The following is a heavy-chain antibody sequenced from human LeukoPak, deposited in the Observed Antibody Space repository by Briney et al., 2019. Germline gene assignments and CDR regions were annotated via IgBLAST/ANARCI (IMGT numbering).Heavy chain of an antibody. CDR1: GYTFTSYD. Sequence: GASVKVSCKASGYTFTSYDINWVRQATGQGLEWMGWMNPNGGNTGYAQKFQGRVTMTRNTSITTAYMELSSLRSEDTAVYYCAVYRSGPPLTDYWGQGTLVTVSS. CDR3: AVYRSGPPLTDY. V-gene: IGHV1-8*01. J-gene: IGHJ4*02. D-gene: IGHD6-19*01. CDR2: MNPNGGNT.